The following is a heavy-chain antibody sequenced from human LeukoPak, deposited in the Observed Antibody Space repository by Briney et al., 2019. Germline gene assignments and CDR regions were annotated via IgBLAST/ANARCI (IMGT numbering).Heavy chain of an antibody. CDR2: ISGSGDSI. CDR3: VRDNPRQQGFAY. Sequence: PGGSLRLSCVASGLTFSDYYMSWIRQAPGKGPEWIGYISGSGDSIYYADSVKGRFTISRDNAKNSLYLQMNSLRAEDTAVYYCVRDNPRQQGFAYWGQGTLVTVSS. J-gene: IGHJ4*02. D-gene: IGHD6-13*01. CDR1: GLTFSDYY. V-gene: IGHV3-11*01.